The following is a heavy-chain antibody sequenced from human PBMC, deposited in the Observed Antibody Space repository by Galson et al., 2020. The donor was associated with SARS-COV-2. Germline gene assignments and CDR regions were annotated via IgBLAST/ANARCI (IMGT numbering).Heavy chain of an antibody. CDR1: VYSFTTYG. J-gene: IGHJ2*01. Sequence: ASVKVSCKASVYSFTTYGITWVRQAPGQGLEWMGWIAAYNGYTNYAQNLQGRVTNSIHTATSTAYMELSSLKSDDTALYYCARVYSTWYWYLDLWGRGTLVPVSS. CDR3: ARVYSTWYWYLDL. D-gene: IGHD6-13*01. CDR2: IAAYNGYT. V-gene: IGHV1-18*01.